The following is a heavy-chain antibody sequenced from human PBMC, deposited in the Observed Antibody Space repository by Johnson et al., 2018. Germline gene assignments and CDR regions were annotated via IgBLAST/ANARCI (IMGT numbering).Heavy chain of an antibody. D-gene: IGHD2-8*01. CDR3: AKDEGGSNAGYFQH. V-gene: IGHV3-9*01. CDR2: ISWDSGNI. Sequence: VRLVQAGGGLVQPGRSLRLSCVASGFTFGDYVMHWVRQVPGKGLEWVSGISWDSGNIGYGDAVKGRFTISRDNAKNSLYLQMNSLRAEDTALYYCAKDEGGSNAGYFQHWGQGTLVIVSS. J-gene: IGHJ1*01. CDR1: GFTFGDYV.